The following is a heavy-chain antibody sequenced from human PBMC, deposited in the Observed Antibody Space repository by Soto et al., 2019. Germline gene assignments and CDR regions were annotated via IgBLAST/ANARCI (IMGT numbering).Heavy chain of an antibody. CDR3: ARSHRDNWGSPDYFDY. J-gene: IGHJ4*02. CDR2: IYYNGDT. Sequence: QVQLQESGPGMVKPSQTLSLTCTVSGGSISSGGYYWSWIRQHPGKGLEWIGYIYYNGDTYYNPSLKSRVSISIDTSKNQFSLRLTSGTAADTAVYYCARSHRDNWGSPDYFDYWGQGTLVTASS. CDR1: GGSISSGGYY. V-gene: IGHV4-31*03. D-gene: IGHD7-27*01.